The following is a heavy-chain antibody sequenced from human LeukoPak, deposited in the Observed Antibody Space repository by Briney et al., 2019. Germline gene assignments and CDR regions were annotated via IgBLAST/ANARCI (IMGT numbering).Heavy chain of an antibody. J-gene: IGHJ5*02. CDR2: IYYSGST. D-gene: IGHD3-22*01. CDR3: ARALRAYYYDSSGYSFDP. CDR1: GGSISSYY. V-gene: IGHV4-59*01. Sequence: SETLSLTCTVSGGSISSYYWSWIRQPPGKGLEWIGYIYYSGSTNYNPSLKSRVTISVDTSKNQFSLKLSSVTAADTAVYYCARALRAYYYDSSGYSFDPWGQGTLVTVSS.